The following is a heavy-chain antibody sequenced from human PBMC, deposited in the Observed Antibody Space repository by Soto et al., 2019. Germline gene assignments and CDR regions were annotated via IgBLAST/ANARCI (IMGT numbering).Heavy chain of an antibody. CDR1: GFILRNYW. D-gene: IGHD3-16*02. CDR3: ARYRSLDP. CDR2: IKEDGSEK. J-gene: IGHJ5*02. V-gene: IGHV3-7*03. Sequence: EVQLVESGRGLVQPGGSLRLSCADSGFILRNYWMSWVRQAPGMGLQWVASIKEDGSEKYYVDPVKGRFTISRENAKNSLYLQMNSLRAEDTAVYYCARYRSLDPWGQGILVTVSS.